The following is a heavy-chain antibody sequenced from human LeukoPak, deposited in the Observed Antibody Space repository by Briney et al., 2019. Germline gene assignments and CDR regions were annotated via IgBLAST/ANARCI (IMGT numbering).Heavy chain of an antibody. CDR1: GGSFSGYY. D-gene: IGHD1-26*01. CDR3: ARGIVGATTYYYYMDV. CDR2: INHSGST. J-gene: IGHJ6*03. Sequence: SETLSLTCAVYGGSFSGYYWSWIRQPPGKGLEWIGEINHSGSTNYNPSLKSRVTISVDTSKNQFSLKLSSVTAADTAVYYCARGIVGATTYYYYMDVWGKGTTVTVSS. V-gene: IGHV4-34*01.